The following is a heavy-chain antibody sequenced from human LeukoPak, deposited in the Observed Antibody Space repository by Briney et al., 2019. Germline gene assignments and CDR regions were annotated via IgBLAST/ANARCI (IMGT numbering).Heavy chain of an antibody. D-gene: IGHD3-16*02. Sequence: GGSLRLSCAASGFTFDDYAMHWVRQAPGKGLEWVSGISWNSGSIGYADSVKGRFTISRDNAKNSLYLQMNSLRAEDMALYYCARSDYVWGSYRYYFDYWGQGTLVTVFS. CDR3: ARSDYVWGSYRYYFDY. CDR2: ISWNSGSI. CDR1: GFTFDDYA. V-gene: IGHV3-9*03. J-gene: IGHJ4*02.